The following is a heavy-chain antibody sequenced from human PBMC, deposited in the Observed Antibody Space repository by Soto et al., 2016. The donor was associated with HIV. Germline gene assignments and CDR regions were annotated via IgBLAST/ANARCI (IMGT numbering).Heavy chain of an antibody. D-gene: IGHD5-12*01. CDR3: AREDGYGGYARMDV. V-gene: IGHV1-18*01. CDR2: ISAYDGEP. Sequence: QVHLVQSGAEVKKPGASVKVSCKTSGYSFTSYGLSWVRQAPGQGLEWMGWISAYDGEPNYEQRLQGRVTMTTDRSTRTAYMELRNLRSDDTAIYYCAREDGYGGYARMDVWGQGTTVTVSS. CDR1: GYSFTSYG. J-gene: IGHJ6*02.